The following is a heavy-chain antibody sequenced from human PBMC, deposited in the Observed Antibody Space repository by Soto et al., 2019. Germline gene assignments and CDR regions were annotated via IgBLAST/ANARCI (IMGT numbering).Heavy chain of an antibody. Sequence: SETLSLTCTVSGGSISSYDWSWIRQPPGKGLEWIGYIYYSGSTNYNPSLKSRVTISVDTSKNQFSLKLSSVTAADTAVYYCAKDGSHLAVAGTSPTSYFYGLAVWGQGTTVTVSS. CDR1: GGSISSYD. CDR3: AKDGSHLAVAGTSPTSYFYGLAV. CDR2: IYYSGST. J-gene: IGHJ6*02. V-gene: IGHV4-59*12. D-gene: IGHD6-19*01.